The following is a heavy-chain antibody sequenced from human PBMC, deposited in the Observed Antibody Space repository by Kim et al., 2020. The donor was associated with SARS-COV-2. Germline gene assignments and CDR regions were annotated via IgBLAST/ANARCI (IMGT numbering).Heavy chain of an antibody. CDR3: ASVGGVNSVFDS. V-gene: IGHV4-59*02. Sequence: SETLSLTCTVSGGSVSGHYWTWIRQPPGKGLEWIGFSHSGGSSSYSSSLKSRVTISVDTSKNEFSLQLTSVTAADTAVYYCASVGGVNSVFDSWGQGTL. CDR2: SHSGGSS. J-gene: IGHJ4*02. CDR1: GGSVSGHY. D-gene: IGHD1-26*01.